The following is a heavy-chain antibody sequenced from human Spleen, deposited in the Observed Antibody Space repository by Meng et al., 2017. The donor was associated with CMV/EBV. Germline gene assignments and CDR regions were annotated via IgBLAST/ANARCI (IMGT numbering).Heavy chain of an antibody. CDR2: IYTSGST. CDR1: GGSFSGYY. Sequence: QVQLQPWGAGLLKPSETLSLTCAVYGGSFSGYYWSWIRQPAGKGLEWIGRIYTSGSTNYNPSLKSRVTMSVDTSKNQFSLKLSSVTAADTAVYYCAKTGGSYDYWGQGTLVTVSS. J-gene: IGHJ4*02. V-gene: IGHV4-59*10. CDR3: AKTGGSYDY. D-gene: IGHD1-26*01.